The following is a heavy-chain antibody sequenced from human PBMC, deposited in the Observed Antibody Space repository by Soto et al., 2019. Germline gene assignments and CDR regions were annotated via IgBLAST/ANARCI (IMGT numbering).Heavy chain of an antibody. CDR1: GFTFSDNW. CDR2: ISGDASST. V-gene: IGHV3-74*01. D-gene: IGHD1-7*01. CDR3: RRGGTRTNYWGQFDS. J-gene: IGHJ4*02. Sequence: EVKVVESGGGLVQPGGSLRLSCAASGFTFSDNWMHWVRQPPGKGPVWVSRISGDASSTAYADSVKGRFTVSRDSAKNTVYLQLDKLRVGDTSFYDCRRGGTRTNYWGQFDSWGQGTLVTVSS.